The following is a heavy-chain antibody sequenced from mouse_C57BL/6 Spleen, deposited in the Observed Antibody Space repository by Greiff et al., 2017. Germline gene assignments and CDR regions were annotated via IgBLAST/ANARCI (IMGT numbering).Heavy chain of an antibody. CDR1: GYTFTNYW. CDR3: ARSWDGCFDV. Sequence: VQLQESGAELVRPGTSVKMSCKASGYTFTNYWLGWAKQRPGHGLEWIGDIYPGGGYPNYNEKFKGKATLTADKSSSPAYMQLSSLTSEDSAIYYCARSWDGCFDVWGTGTTVTVPS. V-gene: IGHV1-63*01. D-gene: IGHD4-1*01. CDR2: IYPGGGYP. J-gene: IGHJ1*03.